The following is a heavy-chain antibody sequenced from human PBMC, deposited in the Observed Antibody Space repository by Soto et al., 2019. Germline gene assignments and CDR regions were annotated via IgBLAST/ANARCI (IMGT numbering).Heavy chain of an antibody. CDR2: ISSSSSTI. J-gene: IGHJ5*02. Sequence: GGSLRLSCAASGFTFSSYSMNWVRQAPGKGLEWVSYISSSSSTIYYADSVKGRFTISRDNAKNSLYLQMSSLRAEDTAVYYCAKELGWYDWFDPWGQGTLVTVSS. V-gene: IGHV3-48*01. CDR1: GFTFSSYS. CDR3: AKELGWYDWFDP. D-gene: IGHD6-19*01.